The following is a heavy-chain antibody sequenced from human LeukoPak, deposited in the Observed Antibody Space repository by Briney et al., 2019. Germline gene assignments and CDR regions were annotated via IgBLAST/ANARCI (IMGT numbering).Heavy chain of an antibody. J-gene: IGHJ4*02. D-gene: IGHD3-10*01. Sequence: GGSLRLSCAASGFTFSSYSMNWVRQAPGKGLEWVSYISSSSSYIYYADSVKGRFTISRDNAKNSLYLQMNSLRAEDTAVYYCARDPPYYYGSGVPKYFDYWGQGTLVTVSS. CDR3: ARDPPYYYGSGVPKYFDY. CDR2: ISSSSSYI. V-gene: IGHV3-21*05. CDR1: GFTFSSYS.